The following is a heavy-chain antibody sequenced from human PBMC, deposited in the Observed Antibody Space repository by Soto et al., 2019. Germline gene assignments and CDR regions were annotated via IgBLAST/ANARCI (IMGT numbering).Heavy chain of an antibody. V-gene: IGHV3-23*01. CDR2: TSGSGDSI. D-gene: IGHD7-27*01. CDR1: GFTFSNYA. CDR3: ATGRQMGY. Sequence: DVQVLESGGDLVQPGESLRLSCAASGFTFSNYAMTWVRQVPGKGLEWVSTTSGSGDSIYYADSVKGRFTISRDNSKNTLYLQMNSLRADDWAVYYCATGRQMGYWGQGTLVIVSS. J-gene: IGHJ4*02.